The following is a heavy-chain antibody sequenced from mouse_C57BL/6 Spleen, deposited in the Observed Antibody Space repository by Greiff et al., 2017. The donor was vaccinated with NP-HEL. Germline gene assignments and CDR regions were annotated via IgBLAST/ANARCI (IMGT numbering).Heavy chain of an antibody. CDR3: ARGPDYYGSSYGFAY. CDR2: IHPNSGST. V-gene: IGHV1-64*01. Sequence: QVQLQQSGAELVKPGASVKLSCKASGYTFTSYWMHWVKQRPGQGLEWIGMIHPNSGSTNYNEKFKSKATLTVDKSSSTAYMQLSSLTSEDSAVYYCARGPDYYGSSYGFAYWGQGTLVTVSA. CDR1: GYTFTSYW. D-gene: IGHD1-1*01. J-gene: IGHJ3*01.